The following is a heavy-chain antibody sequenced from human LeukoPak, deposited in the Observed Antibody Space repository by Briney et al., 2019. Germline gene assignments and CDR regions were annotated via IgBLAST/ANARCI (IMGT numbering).Heavy chain of an antibody. V-gene: IGHV1-2*06. D-gene: IGHD3-22*01. CDR2: INPNSGGT. J-gene: IGHJ4*02. Sequence: GASVKVSCKASGYTFTGYYMHWVRQAPGQGLEWKGRINPNSGGTNYAQKFQGRVTMTRDTSISTAYMELSRLRSDDTAVYYCARGAHYYDSSGRIDYWGQGTLVTVSS. CDR1: GYTFTGYY. CDR3: ARGAHYYDSSGRIDY.